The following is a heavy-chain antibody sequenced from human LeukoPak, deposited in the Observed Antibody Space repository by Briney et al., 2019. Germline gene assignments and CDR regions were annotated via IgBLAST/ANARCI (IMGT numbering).Heavy chain of an antibody. V-gene: IGHV5-51*01. D-gene: IGHD3-10*02. CDR3: AKYYVGNTFDI. J-gene: IGHJ3*02. CDR2: IYPGDSDT. CDR1: GYSFTDYW. Sequence: GESLKLSCKASGYSFTDYWIGWVRQMPGKGLEWVGLIYPGDSDTRYSPSFQGQVTMSADKSISTAYLQWSSLRASDTAMYYCAKYYVGNTFDIWGQGTMVTVSS.